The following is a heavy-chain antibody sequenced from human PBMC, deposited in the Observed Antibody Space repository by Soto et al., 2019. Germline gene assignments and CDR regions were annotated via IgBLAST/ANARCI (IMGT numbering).Heavy chain of an antibody. Sequence: QLQLQESGSGLVKPSQTLSLTCAVSGGSISSGCYSWSWIRQPPGKGLEWIGYIDHSGSTYYNPSLKSRVTISVDRSKNQFSLKLSSVTAADTAVYYCARGRVDQLLGWVWFDPWGQGTLVTVSS. CDR2: IDHSGST. V-gene: IGHV4-30-2*01. CDR1: GGSISSGCYS. J-gene: IGHJ5*02. CDR3: ARGRVDQLLGWVWFDP. D-gene: IGHD2-2*01.